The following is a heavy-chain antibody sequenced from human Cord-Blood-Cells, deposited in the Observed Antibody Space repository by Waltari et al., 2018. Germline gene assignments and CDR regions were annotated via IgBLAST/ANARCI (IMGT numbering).Heavy chain of an antibody. CDR1: GYTFTGYY. Sequence: QVQLVQSGAEVKKPGASVKVSCKASGYTFTGYYMHWVRQAPGQGLEWMGWINPNSGGTNYAQKFQGRVTMTRDTSISTAYMELSRLRSDDTAVYYCARGKGRSSVNWGSYYFDYWGQGTLVTVSS. J-gene: IGHJ4*02. V-gene: IGHV1-2*02. CDR2: INPNSGGT. CDR3: ARGKGRSSVNWGSYYFDY. D-gene: IGHD7-27*01.